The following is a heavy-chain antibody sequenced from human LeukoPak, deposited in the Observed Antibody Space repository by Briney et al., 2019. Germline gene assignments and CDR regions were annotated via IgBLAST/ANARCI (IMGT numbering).Heavy chain of an antibody. J-gene: IGHJ4*02. D-gene: IGHD1/OR15-1a*01. Sequence: PGGSLRLSCEASGFTFSAYAMTWVRQAPGKGLEWVSSIGSDNKPHYSESVKGRFAISRDNSKNTLYLQMNSLRADDTAVYYCARDRVARTPDYWGQGTLVTVSS. CDR2: IGSDNKP. CDR3: ARDRVARTPDY. CDR1: GFTFSAYA. V-gene: IGHV3-23*01.